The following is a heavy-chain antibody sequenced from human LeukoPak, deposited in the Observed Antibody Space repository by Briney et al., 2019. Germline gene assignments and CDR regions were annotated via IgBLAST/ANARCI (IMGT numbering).Heavy chain of an antibody. CDR2: ISSSSSYI. Sequence: KSGGSLRLSCAASGFTSSSYSMNWVRQAPGRGLEWVSSISSSSSYIYYADSVKGRFTISRDNAKNSLYLQMNSLRAEGTAVYYCARMTGSDAFDIWGQGTMVTVSS. D-gene: IGHD3-9*01. V-gene: IGHV3-21*01. J-gene: IGHJ3*02. CDR3: ARMTGSDAFDI. CDR1: GFTSSSYS.